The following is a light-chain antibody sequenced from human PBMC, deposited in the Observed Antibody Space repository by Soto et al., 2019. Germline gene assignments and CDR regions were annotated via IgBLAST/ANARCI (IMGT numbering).Light chain of an antibody. V-gene: IGLV2-8*01. J-gene: IGLJ1*01. CDR3: SSLAVSNSFV. CDR2: EVN. Sequence: QSALTQPPSASGSPGQSVTISCTGTSNDVGGYNYVSWYQQHPGKAPKLMIYEVNKRPSGVPDRFSGSKSGNTASLTVSGLQAEDEADYYCSSLAVSNSFVFGTGTKVTVL. CDR1: SNDVGGYNY.